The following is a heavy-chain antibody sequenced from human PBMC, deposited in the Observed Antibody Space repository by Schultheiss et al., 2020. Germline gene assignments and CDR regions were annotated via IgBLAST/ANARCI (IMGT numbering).Heavy chain of an antibody. CDR3: ARDQTTYYDFWSGYYGMDV. D-gene: IGHD3-3*01. CDR1: GFTFGDYA. Sequence: GGSLRLSCTASGFTFGDYAMSWVRQAPGKGLEYVSAISSNGGSTYYANSVKGRFTISRDNAKNSLYLQMNSLRDEDTAVYYCARDQTTYYDFWSGYYGMDVWGKGTTVTVSS. J-gene: IGHJ6*04. V-gene: IGHV3-64*01. CDR2: ISSNGGST.